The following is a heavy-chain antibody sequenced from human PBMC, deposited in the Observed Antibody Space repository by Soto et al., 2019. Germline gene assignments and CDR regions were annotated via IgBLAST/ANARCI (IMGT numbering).Heavy chain of an antibody. CDR1: GCTVSSNY. J-gene: IGHJ6*02. V-gene: IGHV3-53*01. CDR2: IYSGGST. CDR3: ARPLDSNSDYYYGMDV. D-gene: IGHD6-6*01. Sequence: EVQLVESGGGLIQPGGSLRLSCAASGCTVSSNYLSWVRQAPGNGLEWVSLIYSGGSTYYADSVKGRFTISRDNSKNTLYLQMNSLRAEDTAVYYCARPLDSNSDYYYGMDVWGQGTTVTVSS.